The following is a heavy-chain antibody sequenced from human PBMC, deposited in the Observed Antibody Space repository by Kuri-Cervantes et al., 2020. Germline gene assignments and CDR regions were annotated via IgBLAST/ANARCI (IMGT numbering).Heavy chain of an antibody. Sequence: GESLKISCKGSGYSFTSYWIAWVRQMPGKGLEWMGIIYPGDSDTRHNPSFQGQVTISADKSITTAYLQWSSLKASDTAMYYCARLASGWQGWFDPWGQGTLVTVSS. CDR2: IYPGDSDT. V-gene: IGHV5-51*01. J-gene: IGHJ5*02. CDR1: GYSFTSYW. CDR3: ARLASGWQGWFDP. D-gene: IGHD2-15*01.